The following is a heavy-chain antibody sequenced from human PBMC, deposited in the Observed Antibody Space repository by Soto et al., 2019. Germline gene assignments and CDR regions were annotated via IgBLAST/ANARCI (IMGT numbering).Heavy chain of an antibody. V-gene: IGHV1-69*12. J-gene: IGHJ6*02. Sequence: QVQLVQSGAEVKKPGSSVKVSCKASGGTFSSYAISWVRQAPGQGLEWMGGIIRIFGTADYAQKFQGRVTITADESTSTVYMGLSSLRSEDTAVYYCATPPAGYYYYGMDVWGQGTTVTVSS. CDR1: GGTFSSYA. CDR2: IIRIFGTA. CDR3: ATPPAGYYYYGMDV.